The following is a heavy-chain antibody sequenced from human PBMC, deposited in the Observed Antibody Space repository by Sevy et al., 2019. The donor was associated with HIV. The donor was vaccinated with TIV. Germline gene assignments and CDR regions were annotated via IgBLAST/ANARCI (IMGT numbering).Heavy chain of an antibody. J-gene: IGHJ4*02. Sequence: GGSLRLSCAASGFTFSKYWMHWVRQAPGEGLVWLSRINNNGSGITYADSVKGRFTISRGNAKNMLSLQMNSLRADDTAVYYCARDHGGSDWEGDIFDCWGQGTLVTVSS. CDR3: ARDHGGSDWEGDIFDC. CDR1: GFTFSKYW. CDR2: INNNGSGI. D-gene: IGHD6-19*01. V-gene: IGHV3-74*03.